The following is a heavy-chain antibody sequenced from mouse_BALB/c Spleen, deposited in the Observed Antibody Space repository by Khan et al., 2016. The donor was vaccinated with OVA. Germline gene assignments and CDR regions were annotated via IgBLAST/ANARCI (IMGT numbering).Heavy chain of an antibody. CDR1: GFSLTTYG. CDR3: ARQPYYHYNIMDY. D-gene: IGHD2-10*01. Sequence: VELVESGPGLAVPSQSLSITCTISGFSLTTYGVHWVRQPPGKGLEWLVVIWSDGTTNYNSALKSRLTITKDNSQSQVFLKMNSLQTDDTAIYFCARQPYYHYNIMDYWGQGTSVTVSS. V-gene: IGHV2-6-1*01. CDR2: IWSDGTT. J-gene: IGHJ4*01.